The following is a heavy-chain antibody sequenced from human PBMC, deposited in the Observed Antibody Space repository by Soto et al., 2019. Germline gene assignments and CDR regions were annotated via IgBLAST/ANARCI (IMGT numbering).Heavy chain of an antibody. Sequence: PGGSPKISCKGSGYSFTSHWIGWVRQMPGKGLEWMGIIYPGESDTTYSPSFQGRVTISVDKSISTASLQWSSLEAPDTAMYYCSGPDDSGLLYAFAGWGKGKMVTVSS. V-gene: IGHV5-51*01. CDR2: IYPGESDT. CDR3: SGPDDSGLLYAFAG. CDR1: GYSFTSHW. D-gene: IGHD3-10*01. J-gene: IGHJ3*01.